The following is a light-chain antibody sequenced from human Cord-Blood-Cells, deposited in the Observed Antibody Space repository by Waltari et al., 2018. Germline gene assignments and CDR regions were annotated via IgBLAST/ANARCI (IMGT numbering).Light chain of an antibody. CDR2: EGS. CDR1: TTAFGSYNL. CDR3: CSYAGSSTWV. Sequence: QSALTQPASLSGPPGQSITISCTGLTTAFGSYNLVSWYQQHPGKATKLMIYEGSKRPSGVSNRFSGSKSGNTAALTISGLQAEDEADYYCCSYAGSSTWVFGGGTKLTVL. J-gene: IGLJ3*02. V-gene: IGLV2-23*01.